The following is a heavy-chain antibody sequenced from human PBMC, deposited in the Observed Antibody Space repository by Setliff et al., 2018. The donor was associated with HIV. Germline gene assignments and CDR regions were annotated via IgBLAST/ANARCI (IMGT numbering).Heavy chain of an antibody. CDR1: GGSISSSNW. CDR2: IYYSGST. D-gene: IGHD3-10*01. Sequence: SETLSLTCTVSGGSISSSNWWGWIRQPPGKGLEWIGYIYYSGSTKYNPSLKRRVIMSVDTSKNQFSLKLSSVTALDTAVYYCARTEITMVRGDWFDPWGQGTLVTAPQ. V-gene: IGHV4-28*06. J-gene: IGHJ5*02. CDR3: ARTEITMVRGDWFDP.